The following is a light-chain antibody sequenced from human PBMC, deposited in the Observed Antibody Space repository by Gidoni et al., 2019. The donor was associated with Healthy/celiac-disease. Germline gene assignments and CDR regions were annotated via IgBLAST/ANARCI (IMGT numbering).Light chain of an antibody. V-gene: IGKV1-5*01. Sequence: DIKMTQSPSTLSESVGDRVPITCRASQSISSWLAWYPQKPGKAPKLLIYDASSLESGVPSRFSGSGSGTEFTLTISSLQPDDFATYYCQQYNSYSGTFGQGTKVEIK. CDR3: QQYNSYSGT. CDR1: QSISSW. CDR2: DAS. J-gene: IGKJ1*01.